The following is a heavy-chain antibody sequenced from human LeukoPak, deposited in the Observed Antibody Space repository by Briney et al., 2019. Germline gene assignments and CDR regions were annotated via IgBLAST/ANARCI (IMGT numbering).Heavy chain of an antibody. J-gene: IGHJ4*02. CDR1: GFTFSSYW. V-gene: IGHV3-7*04. CDR3: ARDPDYGDYGVFDY. Sequence: PGGSLRLSCAASGFTFSSYWMSWVRQAPGKGLEWVANIKQDGSEKYYVDSVKGRFTISRDNAKNSLYLQMNSLRAEDTAVYYCARDPDYGDYGVFDYWGQGTLVTVSS. D-gene: IGHD4-17*01. CDR2: IKQDGSEK.